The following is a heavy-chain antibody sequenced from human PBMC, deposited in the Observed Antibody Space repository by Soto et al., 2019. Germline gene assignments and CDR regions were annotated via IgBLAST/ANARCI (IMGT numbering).Heavy chain of an antibody. CDR2: IYYSGST. CDR1: GSSLSSYY. Sequence: SETLSLTCTLSGSSLSSYYWSWIRQPPGKGLQWIGYIYYSGSTNYNPSLKSRVTISVDTSKNQFSLKLSSVTAADTAVYYCARRYGTSMDVWGQGTTVTVSS. J-gene: IGHJ6*02. CDR3: ARRYGTSMDV. V-gene: IGHV4-59*01. D-gene: IGHD5-18*01.